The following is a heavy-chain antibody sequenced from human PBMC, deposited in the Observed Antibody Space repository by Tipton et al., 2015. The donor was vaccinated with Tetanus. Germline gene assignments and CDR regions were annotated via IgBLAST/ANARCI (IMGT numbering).Heavy chain of an antibody. CDR3: ATHLEGGYYYYGMDV. J-gene: IGHJ6*02. CDR2: IYYTGTT. V-gene: IGHV4-39*07. Sequence: TLSLTCTVSGGFISSNYYYWGWIRQPPGKGLEWIANIYYTGTTHYNPSLKSRVSMSVDTSKNQFSLKLSSVTAADTAVYYCATHLEGGYYYYGMDVWGQGTTVTVSS. D-gene: IGHD2-15*01. CDR1: GGFISSNYYY.